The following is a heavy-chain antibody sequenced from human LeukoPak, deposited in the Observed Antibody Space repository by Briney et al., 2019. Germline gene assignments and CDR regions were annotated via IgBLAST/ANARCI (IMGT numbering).Heavy chain of an antibody. J-gene: IGHJ4*02. Sequence: GGSLRLSCAASGFTFRTHPMHRVRQAPGKGLEWVAVISYDGSNKYYADSVQGRFTISRDNSKNTLYLQMNSLRAEDTAVYYCARGRGGYYFDYWGQGTLVTVSS. D-gene: IGHD2-15*01. CDR2: ISYDGSNK. CDR3: ARGRGGYYFDY. V-gene: IGHV3-30*14. CDR1: GFTFRTHP.